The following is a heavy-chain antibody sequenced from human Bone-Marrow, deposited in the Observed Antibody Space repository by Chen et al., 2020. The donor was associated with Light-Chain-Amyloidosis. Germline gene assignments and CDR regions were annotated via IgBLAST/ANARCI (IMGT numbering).Heavy chain of an antibody. CDR1: GYTFPNYW. J-gene: IGHJ4*02. CDR2: IYPDDSDA. V-gene: IGHV5-51*01. Sequence: GYTFPNYWIGWVRQMPGKGLEWMGVIYPDDSDARYSPSFEGXXXXXXXXSXXXXXXXXXXXXXSXTAMYYCARRRDGYNFDYWGQGTLVTVSS. CDR3: ARRRDGYNFDY. D-gene: IGHD2-21*01.